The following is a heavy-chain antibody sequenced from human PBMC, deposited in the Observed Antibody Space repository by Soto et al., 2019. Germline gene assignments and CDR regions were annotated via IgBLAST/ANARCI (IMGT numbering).Heavy chain of an antibody. CDR3: ARDRPRGSSWALFDY. Sequence: QPPGKGLEWIGYIYDSGNTNYNPSLKSRVTISVDSSKNQFSLKLSSVTPADTAVYYCARDRPRGSSWALFDYWGQVTLVTVSS. J-gene: IGHJ4*02. D-gene: IGHD6-13*01. CDR2: IYDSGNT. V-gene: IGHV4-59*01.